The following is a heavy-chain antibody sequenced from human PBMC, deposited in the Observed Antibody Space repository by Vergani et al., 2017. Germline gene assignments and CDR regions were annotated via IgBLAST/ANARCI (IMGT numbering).Heavy chain of an antibody. V-gene: IGHV4-61*02. D-gene: IGHD2-15*01. CDR1: GGSINSHNYY. J-gene: IGHJ4*02. CDR2: IHTSGST. CDR3: ARGSCLGGSCYKPLFGY. Sequence: QVQLQESGPGLVKPSQTLSLTCTVPGGSINSHNYYWSWIRQPAGKGLEWIGRIHTSGSTNYNPSLKSRVTMSGDTSKNQFSLNLTSVTAADTAVYFCARGSCLGGSCYKPLFGYWGQGILVTVSS.